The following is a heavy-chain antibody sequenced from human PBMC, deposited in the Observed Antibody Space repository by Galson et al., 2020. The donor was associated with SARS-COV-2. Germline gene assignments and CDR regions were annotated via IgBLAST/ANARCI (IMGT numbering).Heavy chain of an antibody. CDR1: GFTFSSYD. Sequence: TGGSLRLSCAASGFTFSSYDMHWVRQATGKGLEWVSAIGTAGDTYYPGSVKGRFTISRENAKNSLYLQMNSLRAGDTAVYYCARGSDYGYYYYGMDVWGQGTTVTVSS. J-gene: IGHJ6*02. V-gene: IGHV3-13*01. CDR2: IGTAGDT. D-gene: IGHD4-17*01. CDR3: ARGSDYGYYYYGMDV.